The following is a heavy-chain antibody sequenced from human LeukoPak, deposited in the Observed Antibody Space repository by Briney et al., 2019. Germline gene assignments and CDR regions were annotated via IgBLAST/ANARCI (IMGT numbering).Heavy chain of an antibody. J-gene: IGHJ3*02. D-gene: IGHD4-11*01. CDR3: VRDHATITTSAFDI. V-gene: IGHV1-18*01. CDR1: GYTFTSYG. Sequence: ASVKVSCKTSGYTFTSYGISWVRQAPGEGQEWMGWISGYNGNTNYAQKFQGRVSMTTDTSTSTAYMELRSLNSDDTALYYCVRDHATITTSAFDIWGQGTMVTVSS. CDR2: ISGYNGNT.